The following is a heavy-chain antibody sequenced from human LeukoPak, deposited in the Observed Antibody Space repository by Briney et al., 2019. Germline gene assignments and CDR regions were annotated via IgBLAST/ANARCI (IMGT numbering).Heavy chain of an antibody. D-gene: IGHD6-19*01. CDR1: GFTVSSNY. CDR2: IWYDGSNK. CDR3: ARGRKLYSSGWYGYAFDI. V-gene: IGHV3-33*08. J-gene: IGHJ3*02. Sequence: PGGSLRLSCAASGFTVSSNYMSWVRQAPGKGLEWVAVIWYDGSNKYYADSVKGRFTISRDNSKNTLYLQMNSLRAEDTAVYYCARGRKLYSSGWYGYAFDIWGQGTMVTVSS.